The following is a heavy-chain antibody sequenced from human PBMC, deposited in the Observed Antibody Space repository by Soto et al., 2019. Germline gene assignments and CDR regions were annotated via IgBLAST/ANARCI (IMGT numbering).Heavy chain of an antibody. V-gene: IGHV1-18*01. J-gene: IGHJ6*02. CDR2: VSPYSNIT. D-gene: IGHD3-10*01. CDR1: DYIFTTYG. Sequence: ASVKVSCKAPDYIFTTYGISWVRQAPGQGLEWMGWVSPYSNITNYAQKFQGRVTMTTETSTSTVYMKLRSLRSDDTAMYYCARNGERDLGLNYYFYYGMDVWGQGTSVTVSS. CDR3: ARNGERDLGLNYYFYYGMDV.